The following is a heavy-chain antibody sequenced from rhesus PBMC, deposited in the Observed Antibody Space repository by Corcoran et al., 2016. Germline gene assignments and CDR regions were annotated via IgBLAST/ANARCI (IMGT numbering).Heavy chain of an antibody. V-gene: IGHV4-165*01. CDR3: ARDSSTYFDY. CDR2: FSGSSGST. CDR1: GGSFSGYS. J-gene: IGHJ4*01. D-gene: IGHD2-33*01. Sequence: QVQLQESGPGLVKPSETLSLTFAVSGGSFSGYSWGWLRQPPGKGLGWVGYFSGSSGSTDNNPSLKSRVTISTDTSKNQFSLKLSSVTAADTAVYYCARDSSTYFDYWGQGVLVTVSS.